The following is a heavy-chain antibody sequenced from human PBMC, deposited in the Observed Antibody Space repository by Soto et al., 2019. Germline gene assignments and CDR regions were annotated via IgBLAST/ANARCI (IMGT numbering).Heavy chain of an antibody. D-gene: IGHD1-26*01. V-gene: IGHV5-51*01. Sequence: GESLKISCKGSGYNFTKYWIGWVRQMPGKGLEWMGIIYPGDSDTRYSPSFQGQVTISADKSISAAYLQWSSLKASDTTMYYCARQEGAPVLFYYGMDVWGQGTTVTVSS. CDR3: ARQEGAPVLFYYGMDV. CDR1: GYNFTKYW. CDR2: IYPGDSDT. J-gene: IGHJ6*02.